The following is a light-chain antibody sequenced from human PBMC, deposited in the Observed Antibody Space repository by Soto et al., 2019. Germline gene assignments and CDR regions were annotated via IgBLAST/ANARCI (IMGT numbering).Light chain of an antibody. CDR3: SSYTSSSTLEV. J-gene: IGLJ1*01. CDR2: DVI. V-gene: IGLV2-14*03. CDR1: SSDVGGYNY. Sequence: QSALTQPASVSGSPGQSITISCTGTSSDVGGYNYVSWYQHHPGKAPKLMVYDVIDRPSGVSNRFSGSKSGNTASLTISGLQAEDEADYYCSSYTSSSTLEVFGTGTKLTVL.